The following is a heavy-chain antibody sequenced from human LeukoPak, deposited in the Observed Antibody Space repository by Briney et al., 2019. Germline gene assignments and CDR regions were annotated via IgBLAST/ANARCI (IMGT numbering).Heavy chain of an antibody. CDR1: GGSISGYY. D-gene: IGHD6-13*01. J-gene: IGHJ4*02. Sequence: SETLSLTCTVSGGSISGYYWSWIRQPPGKGLEWIGYIYYSGSTNYNPSLKSRVTISVDTSKNQFSLKLSSVTAADTAVYYCAGNIAKGGFDYWGQGTLVTVSS. CDR3: AGNIAKGGFDY. V-gene: IGHV4-59*01. CDR2: IYYSGST.